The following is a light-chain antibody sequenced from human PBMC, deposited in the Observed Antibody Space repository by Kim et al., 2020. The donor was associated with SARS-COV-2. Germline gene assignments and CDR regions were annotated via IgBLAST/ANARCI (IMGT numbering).Light chain of an antibody. CDR1: QGISSY. J-gene: IGKJ2*01. Sequence: SASTGDRVTITCRARQGISSYLAWYQQKPGKAPKLLIYAASTLQSGVPSRFSGSGSGTDFSLTISSLQSEDFATYYCKQYYSYPYTFGQGTKLEI. CDR3: KQYYSYPYT. CDR2: AAS. V-gene: IGKV1-8*01.